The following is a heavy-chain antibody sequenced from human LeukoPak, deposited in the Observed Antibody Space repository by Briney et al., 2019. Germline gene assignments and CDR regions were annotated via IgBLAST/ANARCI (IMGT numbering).Heavy chain of an antibody. CDR2: IYYSGST. D-gene: IGHD3-10*01. V-gene: IGHV4-39*01. Sequence: SETLSLTCSVSGGSISGYYWGWIRQPPGKGLEWIGSIYYSGSTYYNPSLKSRVTISVDTSENQFSLKLSSVTAADTAVYYCARHIYGSGSYYLDYWGQGTLVTVSS. CDR1: GGSISGYY. CDR3: ARHIYGSGSYYLDY. J-gene: IGHJ4*02.